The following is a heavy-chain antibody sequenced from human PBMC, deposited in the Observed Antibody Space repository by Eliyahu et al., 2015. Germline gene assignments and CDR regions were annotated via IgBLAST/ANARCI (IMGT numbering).Heavy chain of an antibody. Sequence: QLQLQESGPGLVKPSETLSLTCTVXGGSISSSSYYWGWIRQPPGKGLEWIGSIYYSGGTYYNPSLKSRVTISVDTSKNQFSLKLSSVTAADTAVYYCARLKYSYGTGYFDYWGQGTLVTVSS. V-gene: IGHV4-39*01. CDR3: ARLKYSYGTGYFDY. D-gene: IGHD5-18*01. CDR2: IYYSGGT. CDR1: GGSISSSSYY. J-gene: IGHJ4*02.